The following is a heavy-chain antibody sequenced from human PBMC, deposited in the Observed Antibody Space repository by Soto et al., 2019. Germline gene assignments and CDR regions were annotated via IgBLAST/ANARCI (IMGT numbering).Heavy chain of an antibody. Sequence: QVQLAQSGAEVRKPGSSVKVSCRTSGGAFSDFALSWVRQAPGQGLEWMGGIIPMFAASKYAQRFQGRVSITADTPTQTVYLELSSLTPEDTAVYYCVRWDGFFGAGGVDWGQGTLVTVSS. V-gene: IGHV1-69*06. CDR3: VRWDGFFGAGGVD. D-gene: IGHD3-16*01. J-gene: IGHJ4*02. CDR1: GGAFSDFA. CDR2: IIPMFAAS.